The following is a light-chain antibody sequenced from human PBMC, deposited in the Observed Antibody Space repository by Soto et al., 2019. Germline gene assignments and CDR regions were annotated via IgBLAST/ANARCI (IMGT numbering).Light chain of an antibody. Sequence: QSVLTQPASVSWSPGQSITISCTGTSSDVGSYNVVSWYQQHPGKAPKLMIYEVSKRPSGVSNRFSGSKSGNTASLTISGLQAEDEADYYCCSYAGSILYVFGTGTKVTV. CDR3: CSYAGSILYV. CDR2: EVS. CDR1: SSDVGSYNV. V-gene: IGLV2-23*02. J-gene: IGLJ1*01.